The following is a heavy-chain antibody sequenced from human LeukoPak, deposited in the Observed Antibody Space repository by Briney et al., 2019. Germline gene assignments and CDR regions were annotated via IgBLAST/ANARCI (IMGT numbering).Heavy chain of an antibody. CDR2: FYDNESA. CDR1: GFSINGHY. CDR3: ARLEFSAYDSSGYYEY. V-gene: IGHV4-59*11. Sequence: SESLSLTCTVSGFSINGHYWSWIRQPPGKGLEWIAFFYDNESANYKSSLESRVTMTVDTSKNQVSLKLNSVTAADTAVYYCARLEFSAYDSSGYYEYWGQGTLVTVSS. J-gene: IGHJ4*02. D-gene: IGHD3-22*01.